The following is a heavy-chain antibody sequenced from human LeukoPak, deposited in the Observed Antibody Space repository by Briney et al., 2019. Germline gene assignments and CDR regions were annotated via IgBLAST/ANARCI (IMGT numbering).Heavy chain of an antibody. V-gene: IGHV3-30*03. CDR2: ISYDGRNT. D-gene: IGHD1-26*01. CDR1: GFTFSSYA. Sequence: GGSLRLSCAASGFTFSSYAMSWVRQAPGKGLEWVAIISYDGRNTFYADSVKGRFTISRDNSKNTLFLQMNSLRAEDTAMYYCASLRFSAAYYADYWGQGTLVTVSS. J-gene: IGHJ4*02. CDR3: ASLRFSAAYYADY.